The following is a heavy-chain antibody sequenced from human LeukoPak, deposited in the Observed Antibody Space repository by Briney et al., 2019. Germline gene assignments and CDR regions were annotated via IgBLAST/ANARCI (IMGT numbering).Heavy chain of an antibody. J-gene: IGHJ4*02. V-gene: IGHV4-34*01. D-gene: IGHD5-24*01. CDR3: ARGRMALVDY. CDR2: INHSGST. CDR1: GGSFSGYY. Sequence: SETLSLTCAVYGGSFSGYYWSWIRQPPGKGLEWIGEINHSGSTNYNPSLKSRVTISVDTSKNQFSLKLSSVTAEDTAVYYCARGRMALVDYWGQGTLVTVSS.